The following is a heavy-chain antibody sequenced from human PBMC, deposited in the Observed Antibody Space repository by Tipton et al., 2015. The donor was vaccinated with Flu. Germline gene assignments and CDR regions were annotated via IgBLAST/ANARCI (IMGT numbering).Heavy chain of an antibody. D-gene: IGHD6-13*01. CDR1: GITFSSYG. CDR3: ARDGTGSDAFDI. V-gene: IGHV3-33*01. Sequence: SLRLSCAASGITFSSYGMHWVRQAPGKGLEWVAVIWYDGSNKYYAESVKGRFTISRDNSKSTLYLQMNSLRADDTAVYYCARDGTGSDAFDIWGQGTMVTVSS. J-gene: IGHJ3*02. CDR2: IWYDGSNK.